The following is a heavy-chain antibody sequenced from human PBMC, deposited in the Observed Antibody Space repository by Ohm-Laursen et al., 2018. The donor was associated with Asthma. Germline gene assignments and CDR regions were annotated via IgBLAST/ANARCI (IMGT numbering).Heavy chain of an antibody. Sequence: RSLRLSCAASGFNFSSFAMHWVRQAPGKGLEWVAVISYDGSNKYYADSVKGRFTISRDNSKNTLYLQMNSLRAEDTAVYYCARTYRYVSGSYWGNFYYVMDVWGQGTTVTVSS. V-gene: IGHV3-30*04. CDR3: ARTYRYVSGSYWGNFYYVMDV. CDR1: GFNFSSFA. D-gene: IGHD3-10*01. CDR2: ISYDGSNK. J-gene: IGHJ6*02.